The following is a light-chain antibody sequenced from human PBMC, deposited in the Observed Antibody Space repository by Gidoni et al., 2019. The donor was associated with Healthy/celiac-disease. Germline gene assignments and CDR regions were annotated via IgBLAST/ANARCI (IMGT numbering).Light chain of an antibody. V-gene: IGLV1-40*01. CDR1: SSNIGAGYD. Sequence: QSVLTQPPPAPGAPGQRVTTSCTGSSSNIGAGYDVHWYQQLPGTAPKLLIYGNSNRPSGVPDRFSGSKSGTSASLAITGLQAEDEADYYCQSYDSSLSVVFGGGTKLTVL. CDR3: QSYDSSLSVV. J-gene: IGLJ2*01. CDR2: GNS.